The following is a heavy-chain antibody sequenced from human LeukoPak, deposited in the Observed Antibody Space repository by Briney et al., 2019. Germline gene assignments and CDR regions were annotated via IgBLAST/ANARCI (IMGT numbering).Heavy chain of an antibody. D-gene: IGHD3-3*01. CDR2: ISNNGGYT. Sequence: GGSLRLSCAASGFTFSSSAMSWVRQAPGKGLEWVSAISNNGGYTYYADSVQGRFTISRDNSKSTLYLQMNSLRAEDTAVYYCAKGIRVVTHWGQGTLVTVSS. CDR3: AKGIRVVTH. CDR1: GFTFSSSA. V-gene: IGHV3-23*01. J-gene: IGHJ4*02.